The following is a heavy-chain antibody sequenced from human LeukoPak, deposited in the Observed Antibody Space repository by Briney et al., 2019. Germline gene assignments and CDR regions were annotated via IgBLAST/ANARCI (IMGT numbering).Heavy chain of an antibody. CDR3: ARTQQWLVREHYYYGMDV. CDR1: GFTFSSYG. CDR2: IWYDGSNK. V-gene: IGHV3-33*01. D-gene: IGHD6-19*01. Sequence: PGGSLRLSCAASGFTFSSYGMHWVRQAPGKGLEWVAVIWYDGSNKYYADSVKGRFTISRDNSKNTLYVQMNSLRAEDTAVYCCARTQQWLVREHYYYGMDVWGQGTTVTVSS. J-gene: IGHJ6*02.